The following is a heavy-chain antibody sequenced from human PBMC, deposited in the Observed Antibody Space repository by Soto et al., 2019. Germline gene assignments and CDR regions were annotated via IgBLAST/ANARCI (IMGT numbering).Heavy chain of an antibody. CDR3: ARGWDGGQYCTNGVCYSNWFDP. CDR2: IYYSGST. CDR1: GGSISSGGYY. V-gene: IGHV4-31*03. D-gene: IGHD2-8*01. J-gene: IGHJ5*02. Sequence: SETLSLTCTVSGGSISSGGYYWSWIRQHPWKGLEWIGYIYYSGSTYYNPSLKSRVTISVDTSKNQFSLKLSSVTAADTAVYYCARGWDGGQYCTNGVCYSNWFDPWGQGXLVTVPS.